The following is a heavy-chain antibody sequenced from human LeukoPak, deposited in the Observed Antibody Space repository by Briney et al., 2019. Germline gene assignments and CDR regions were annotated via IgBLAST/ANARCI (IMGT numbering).Heavy chain of an antibody. CDR2: IIPIFGTA. Sequence: SVKVSCKASGGTFTSYAISLVRQAPGQGLEWMGRIIPIFGTANYAQKFQGRVTITTDESTSTANMELSSLRSEDTAVYYCARGYSYGLYFDYWVQGTLVTVSS. D-gene: IGHD5-18*01. CDR3: ARGYSYGLYFDY. J-gene: IGHJ4*02. CDR1: GGTFTSYA. V-gene: IGHV1-69*05.